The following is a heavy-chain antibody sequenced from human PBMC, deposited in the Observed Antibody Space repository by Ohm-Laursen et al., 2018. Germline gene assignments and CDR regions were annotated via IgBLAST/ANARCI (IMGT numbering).Heavy chain of an antibody. CDR2: ISWNSGSI. J-gene: IGHJ3*01. CDR1: GFSFADYA. CDR3: AKNGSGTYYGAFDV. Sequence: SLRLSCTASGFSFADYAMHWVRQAPGKGLEWVSGISWNSGSIGYADSVKGRFTISRDNAKNSLYLQMNSLRAEDTALYYCAKNGSGTYYGAFDVWGQGTVVTVSS. V-gene: IGHV3-9*01. D-gene: IGHD3-10*01.